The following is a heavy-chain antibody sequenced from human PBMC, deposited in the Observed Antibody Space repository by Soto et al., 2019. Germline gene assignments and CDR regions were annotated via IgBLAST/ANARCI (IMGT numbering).Heavy chain of an antibody. Sequence: QVQLQQWGAGLLKPSETLSLTCAVYGGFVSSGSYYWSWIRQPPGKGLEWIGEMSHSGGTHFNPSLKSRVTLSVDKSKNQFSLKMSSVTAADTALYYCARVERGTSTTVVDAFDILGPGTMVTVSS. J-gene: IGHJ3*02. CDR3: ARVERGTSTTVVDAFDI. CDR2: MSHSGGT. CDR1: GGFVSSGSYY. D-gene: IGHD6-13*01. V-gene: IGHV4-34*01.